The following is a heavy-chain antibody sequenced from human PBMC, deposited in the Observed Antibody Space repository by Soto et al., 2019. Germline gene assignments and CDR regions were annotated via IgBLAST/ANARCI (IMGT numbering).Heavy chain of an antibody. J-gene: IGHJ3*02. Sequence: PGGSLRLSCAASGFTFSSYGMHWVRQAPGKGLEWVAVIWYDGSNKYYADSVKGRFTISRDNSKNTLYLQMNSLRAEDTAVYYCARDQPGYCSGGSCYGAFDIWGKGTMVTVSS. CDR2: IWYDGSNK. CDR1: GFTFSSYG. D-gene: IGHD2-15*01. V-gene: IGHV3-33*01. CDR3: ARDQPGYCSGGSCYGAFDI.